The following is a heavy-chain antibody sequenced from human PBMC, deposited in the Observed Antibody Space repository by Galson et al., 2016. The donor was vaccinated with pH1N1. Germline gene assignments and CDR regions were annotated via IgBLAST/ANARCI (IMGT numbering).Heavy chain of an antibody. J-gene: IGHJ3*01. CDR2: IYFTGST. D-gene: IGHD5-18*01. CDR3: ARRGYTYGEDASDL. CDR1: GYSISVGHY. V-gene: IGHV4-38-2*01. Sequence: VSGYSISVGHYWAWIRQSPGKGLEWIGSIYFTGSTYYNPSLNNRVTMSVDTSKHQFSLKLTSVTAADTAVYYCARRGYTYGEDASDLWGQGTMVTVS.